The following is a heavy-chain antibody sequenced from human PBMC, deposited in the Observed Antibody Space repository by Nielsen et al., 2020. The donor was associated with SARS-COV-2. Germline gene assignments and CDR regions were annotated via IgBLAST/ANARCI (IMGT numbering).Heavy chain of an antibody. J-gene: IGHJ4*02. Sequence: GESLKISCAASGFTFSSYAMSWVRQAPGKGLEWVSAISGSGGSTYYADSVKGRFTISRDNSKNTLYLQMNSLRAEDTAVYYCAKDMDGYSYGSIDYWGQGTLVTVSS. CDR2: ISGSGGST. D-gene: IGHD5-18*01. V-gene: IGHV3-23*01. CDR3: AKDMDGYSYGSIDY. CDR1: GFTFSSYA.